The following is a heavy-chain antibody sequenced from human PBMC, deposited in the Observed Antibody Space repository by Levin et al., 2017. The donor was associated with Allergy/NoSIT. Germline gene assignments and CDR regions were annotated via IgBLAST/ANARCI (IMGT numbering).Heavy chain of an antibody. D-gene: IGHD3-3*01. CDR3: ARDNNYDFWSGYYLHAFDI. V-gene: IGHV4-31*03. Sequence: SETLSLTCTVSGGSISSGGYYWSWIRQHPGKGLEWIGYIYYSGSTYYNPSLKSRVTISVDTSKNQFSLKLSSVTAADTAVYYCARDNNYDFWSGYYLHAFDIWGQGTMVTVSS. CDR1: GGSISSGGYY. CDR2: IYYSGST. J-gene: IGHJ3*02.